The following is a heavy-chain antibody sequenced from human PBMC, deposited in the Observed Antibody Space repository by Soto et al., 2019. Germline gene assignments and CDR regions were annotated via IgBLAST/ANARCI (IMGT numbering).Heavy chain of an antibody. D-gene: IGHD6-13*01. Sequence: SVKVSCKASGGTFSSYTISWVRQAPGQVLEWMGRIIPILGIANYAQKFQGRVTITADKSTSTAYMELSSLRAEDTAVYYCAKDQGSSWYEIDYWGQGTLVTVSS. CDR2: IIPILGIA. CDR3: AKDQGSSWYEIDY. J-gene: IGHJ4*02. CDR1: GGTFSSYT. V-gene: IGHV1-69*04.